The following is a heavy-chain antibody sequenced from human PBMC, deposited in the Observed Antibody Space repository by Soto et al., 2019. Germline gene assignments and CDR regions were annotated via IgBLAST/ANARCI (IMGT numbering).Heavy chain of an antibody. Sequence: SGPTLVNPTQTLTLTCTFSGFSLSTSGVGVGWIRQPPGKALEWLALIYWDDDKRYSPSLKSRPTITKDTSKNQVVLTMTNMDPVDTATYYFAHSKLVPAANLRPPVFDYWGQGTLVTVSS. CDR2: IYWDDDK. V-gene: IGHV2-5*02. J-gene: IGHJ4*02. CDR1: GFSLSTSGVG. CDR3: AHSKLVPAANLRPPVFDY. D-gene: IGHD2-2*01.